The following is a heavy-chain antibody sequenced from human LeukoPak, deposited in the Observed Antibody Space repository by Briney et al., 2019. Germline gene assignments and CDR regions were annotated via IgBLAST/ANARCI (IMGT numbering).Heavy chain of an antibody. CDR2: FDPEDGET. D-gene: IGHD7-27*01. Sequence: GASVKVSCKVSGYTLTELSMRWVRQAPGKGLEWMGGFDPEDGETIYAQKFQGRVTMTEDTSTDTAYMELSSLRSEDTAVYYCATDDNWGHYYGMDVWGQGTTVTVSS. CDR3: ATDDNWGHYYGMDV. J-gene: IGHJ6*02. V-gene: IGHV1-24*01. CDR1: GYTLTELS.